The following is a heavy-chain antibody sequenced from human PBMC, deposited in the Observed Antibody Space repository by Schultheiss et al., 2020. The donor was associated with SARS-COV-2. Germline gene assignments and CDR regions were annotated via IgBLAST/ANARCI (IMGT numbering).Heavy chain of an antibody. V-gene: IGHV3-33*05. CDR3: ARESEYSSRSGGMDV. D-gene: IGHD6-6*01. CDR2: ISYDGSNK. Sequence: GSLRLSCAASGFTFNGYDIHWVRRAPGKGLEWVAVISYDGSNKYYADSVKGRFTISRDNSKNTLYLQMNSPRAEDTAVYYCARESEYSSRSGGMDVWGQGTTVTVSS. CDR1: GFTFNGYD. J-gene: IGHJ6*02.